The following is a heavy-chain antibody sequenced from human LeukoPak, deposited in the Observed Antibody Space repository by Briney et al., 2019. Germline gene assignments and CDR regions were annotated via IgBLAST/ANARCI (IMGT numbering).Heavy chain of an antibody. CDR1: GYTFTRYY. J-gene: IGHJ4*02. Sequence: ASVTVSCKASGYTFTRYYIHWLRQAPGQGLEWMGVINPGSGTTTYAQKFQGRVTMTRDTSTSTVYMELSSLRSEDTALYYWARCISGGSTVTYFFDYWGQGTLVTVSS. V-gene: IGHV1-46*01. CDR2: INPGSGTT. CDR3: ARCISGGSTVTYFFDY. D-gene: IGHD4-11*01.